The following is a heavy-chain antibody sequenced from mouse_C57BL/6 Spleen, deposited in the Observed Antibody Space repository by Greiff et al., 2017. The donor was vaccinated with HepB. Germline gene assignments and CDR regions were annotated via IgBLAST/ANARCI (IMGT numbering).Heavy chain of an antibody. D-gene: IGHD1-1*01. V-gene: IGHV14-1*01. J-gene: IGHJ2*01. Sequence: VQLQQSGAELVRPGASVKLSCTASGFNIKDYYMHWVKQGPEQGLEWIGRIDPEDGDTEYAPKFQGKATMTADTSSNTAYLQLRSLTSEDTAVYYCTTRYYGSSHYFDYWGQGTTLTVSS. CDR1: GFNIKDYY. CDR3: TTRYYGSSHYFDY. CDR2: IDPEDGDT.